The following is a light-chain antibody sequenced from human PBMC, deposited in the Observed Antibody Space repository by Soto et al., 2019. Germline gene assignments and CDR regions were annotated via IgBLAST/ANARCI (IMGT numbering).Light chain of an antibody. Sequence: DLRMTQSPSTLSASVGDRVTITCQASQSISNWLAWYQQKPGKAPKLLIYDASSLESGVPSRFSGTGSGTEFTVTISSLQPDDFATYYGQKYSSFPYTFGQGTKLEIK. V-gene: IGKV1-5*01. CDR2: DAS. CDR1: QSISNW. J-gene: IGKJ2*01. CDR3: QKYSSFPYT.